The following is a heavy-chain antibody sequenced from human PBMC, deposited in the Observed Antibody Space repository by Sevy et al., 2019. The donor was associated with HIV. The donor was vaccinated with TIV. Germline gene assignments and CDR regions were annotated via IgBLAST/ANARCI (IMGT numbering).Heavy chain of an antibody. CDR3: AGHNSGSYSEYYYYYYYMDV. D-gene: IGHD1-26*01. J-gene: IGHJ6*03. CDR2: IYYSGST. V-gene: IGHV4-39*01. CDR1: GGSISSSSYY. Sequence: SETLSLTCTVSGGSISSSSYYWGWIRQPPGKGLEWIGSIYYSGSTYYNPSLKSRVTISVDTSKNQFSLKLSFVTAADTAVYYCAGHNSGSYSEYYYYYYYMDVWGKGTTVTVSS.